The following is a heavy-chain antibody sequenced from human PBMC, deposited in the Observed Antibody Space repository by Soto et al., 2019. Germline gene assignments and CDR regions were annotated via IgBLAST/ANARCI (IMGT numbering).Heavy chain of an antibody. CDR3: ARLLIVLVPAVGAAAGTKYAQNAFDI. CDR1: GYSFSTNG. J-gene: IGHJ3*02. V-gene: IGHV1-18*01. CDR2: ISAYNGNT. D-gene: IGHD6-13*01. Sequence: ASVKVSCKASGYSFSTNGISWVRQAPGQGLEWLAWISAYNGNTIYAQKLQGRATMTIDPSTSTAHMELRSLRSDDTAVYYCARLLIVLVPAVGAAAGTKYAQNAFDIWGQGTMVTVS.